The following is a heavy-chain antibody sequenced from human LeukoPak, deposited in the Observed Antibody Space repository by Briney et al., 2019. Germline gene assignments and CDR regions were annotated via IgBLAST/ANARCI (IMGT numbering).Heavy chain of an antibody. CDR1: GFTLSSYG. V-gene: IGHV3-30*18. CDR3: AKDRSYYGSGSYYDY. D-gene: IGHD3-10*01. CDR2: ISYDGSNK. Sequence: PGGSLRLSCAASGFTLSSYGMHWVRQAPGKGLEWVAVISYDGSNKYYADSVKGRFTISRDNSKNTLYLQMNSLRAEDTAVYYCAKDRSYYGSGSYYDYWGQGTLVTVSS. J-gene: IGHJ4*02.